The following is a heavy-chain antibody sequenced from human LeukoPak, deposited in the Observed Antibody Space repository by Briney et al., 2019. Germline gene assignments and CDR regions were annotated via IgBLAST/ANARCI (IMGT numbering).Heavy chain of an antibody. D-gene: IGHD3-9*01. CDR3: AKFYDILTGLDY. Sequence: GGSLRLSCAASGFTFSSYAMSWVRQAPGKGLEWVSAISGSGGSTYYADSVKGRFTISRDNSKNTLYLQMDSLRAEDTAVYYCAKFYDILTGLDYWGQGTLVTVSS. V-gene: IGHV3-23*01. CDR1: GFTFSSYA. CDR2: ISGSGGST. J-gene: IGHJ4*02.